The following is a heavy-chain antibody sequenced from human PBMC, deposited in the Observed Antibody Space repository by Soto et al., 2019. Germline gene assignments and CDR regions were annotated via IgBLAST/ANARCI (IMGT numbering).Heavy chain of an antibody. CDR2: ISSNSAYI. Sequence: GGSLTLSCAASGFTFRSFTMNWVRQAPGKGLEWVSTISSNSAYIYYTDALRGRFTTSRDNAKNSLHLQMNSLRAEDTAVYNCAEDASRDSSARGWFDPWGPGPLVTV. CDR1: GFTFRSFT. D-gene: IGHD6-13*01. J-gene: IGHJ5*02. V-gene: IGHV3-21*01. CDR3: AEDASRDSSARGWFDP.